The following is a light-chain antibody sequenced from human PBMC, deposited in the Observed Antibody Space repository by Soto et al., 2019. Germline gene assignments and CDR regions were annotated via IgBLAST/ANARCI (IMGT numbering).Light chain of an antibody. CDR3: QQRSSWPLT. J-gene: IGKJ4*01. Sequence: EIVLTQSPATLSLSPGETATLSCRASQSVSSSLAWYQQKPGQTPRLLIYDASNRATGIPARFGGSGSGTDFTLTVSSLEPEDFEVYYCQQRSSWPLTFGGGTKVEIK. CDR2: DAS. V-gene: IGKV3-11*01. CDR1: QSVSSS.